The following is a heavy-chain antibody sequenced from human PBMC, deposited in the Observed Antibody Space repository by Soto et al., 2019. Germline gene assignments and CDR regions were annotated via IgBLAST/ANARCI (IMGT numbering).Heavy chain of an antibody. J-gene: IGHJ5*01. Sequence: GESLKISCKASGYSFTNYWINWVRQMPGKGLEWMGKIDPSDSFTNYSPSFQGHVTISADKSINTAYLQWSSLKASDTAIYYCARGYISSYDAYNRYDSWRQGTLDTGSS. CDR1: GYSFTNYW. CDR3: ARGYISSYDAYNRYDS. V-gene: IGHV5-10-1*01. CDR2: IDPSDSFT. D-gene: IGHD5-12*01.